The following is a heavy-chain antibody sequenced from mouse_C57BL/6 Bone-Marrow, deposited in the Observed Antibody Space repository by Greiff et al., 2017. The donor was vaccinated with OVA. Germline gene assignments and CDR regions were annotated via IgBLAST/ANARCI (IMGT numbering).Heavy chain of an antibody. CDR3: AREYYGSSSFAY. CDR1: GFTFTSYW. J-gene: IGHJ3*01. Sequence: QVQLQQPGAELVKPGASVKLSCKASGFTFTSYWMQWVKQRPGQGLEWIGEIDPSDSYTNYNQNFKGKATLTVDTASSTANMQLSSLTSEDAAVYNCAREYYGSSSFAYWGQGTLVTVSA. V-gene: IGHV1-50*01. CDR2: IDPSDSYT. D-gene: IGHD1-1*01.